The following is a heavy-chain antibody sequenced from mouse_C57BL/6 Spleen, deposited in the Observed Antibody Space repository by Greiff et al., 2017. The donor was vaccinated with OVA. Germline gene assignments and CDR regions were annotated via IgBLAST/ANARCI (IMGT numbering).Heavy chain of an antibody. Sequence: QVHVKQSGPGLVQPSQSLSITCTVSGFSLTSYGVHWVRQSPGKGLEWLGVIWSGGSTDYNAAFISRLSISKDNSKSQVFYKMNSLQADDTAIYYCASLITTVVATRAMDYWGQGTSLTVSS. V-gene: IGHV2-2*01. J-gene: IGHJ4*01. D-gene: IGHD1-1*01. CDR1: GFSLTSYG. CDR2: IWSGGST. CDR3: ASLITTVVATRAMDY.